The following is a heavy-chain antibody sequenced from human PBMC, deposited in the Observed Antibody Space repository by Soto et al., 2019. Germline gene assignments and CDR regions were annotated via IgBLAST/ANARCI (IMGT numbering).Heavy chain of an antibody. D-gene: IGHD1-26*01. CDR2: ISAYNGDT. J-gene: IGHJ4*02. CDR1: GYTFTSHG. V-gene: IGHV1-18*01. Sequence: QVQLVQSGVEVKKPGASVKVSCKASGYTFTSHGISWVRQAPGQGLEWMGWISAYNGDTKYAQILQGKLTMTTDTSTSTAYMELRSLRSDDTAVYYCARGLVGALYYFDYWGQGTLVTVSS. CDR3: ARGLVGALYYFDY.